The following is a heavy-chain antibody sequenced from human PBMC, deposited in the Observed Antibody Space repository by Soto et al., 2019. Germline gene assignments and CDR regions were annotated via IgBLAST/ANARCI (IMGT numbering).Heavy chain of an antibody. V-gene: IGHV4-39*01. CDR1: GGSISSSSYY. Sequence: SETLSLTCTVSGGSISSSSYYWGWIRQPPGKGLEWIGSIYYSGSTYYNPSLKSRVTISVDTSKNQFSLKLSSVTAADTAVYYCARPDLSTYYYGSGRIWFDPWGQGTLVT. CDR3: ARPDLSTYYYGSGRIWFDP. J-gene: IGHJ5*02. D-gene: IGHD3-10*01. CDR2: IYYSGST.